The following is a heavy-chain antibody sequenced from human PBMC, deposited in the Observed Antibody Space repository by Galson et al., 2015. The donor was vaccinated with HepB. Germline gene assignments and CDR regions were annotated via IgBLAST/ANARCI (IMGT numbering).Heavy chain of an antibody. D-gene: IGHD3-10*01. J-gene: IGHJ4*02. V-gene: IGHV1-3*01. CDR1: GYTFDYYV. Sequence: PVKVSCKASGYTFDYYVLHWLRQAPGQRLEWMGWINAGNSNTKISQKFEARVIISRDRSATTAYMELTNLRSEDTAVYYCARALGRIAMERGETPGYWGQGSLVTVSS. CDR3: ARALGRIAMERGETPGY. CDR2: INAGNSNT.